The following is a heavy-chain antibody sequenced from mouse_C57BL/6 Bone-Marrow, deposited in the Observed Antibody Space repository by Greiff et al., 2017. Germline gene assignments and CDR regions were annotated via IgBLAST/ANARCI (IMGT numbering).Heavy chain of an antibody. V-gene: IGHV3-6*01. D-gene: IGHD2-4*01. J-gene: IGHJ3*01. CDR1: GYSITSGYY. Sequence: EVQLVESGPGLVKPSQSLSLTCSVTGYSITSGYYWNWIRQFPGNKLEWMGYISYDGSNNYNPSLKNRISITRDTSKNQFFLKLNSVTTEDTATYYCAREDYDRAYWGQGTLVTVSA. CDR3: AREDYDRAY. CDR2: ISYDGSN.